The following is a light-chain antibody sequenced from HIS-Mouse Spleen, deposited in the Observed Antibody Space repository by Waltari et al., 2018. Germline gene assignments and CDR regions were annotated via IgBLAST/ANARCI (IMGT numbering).Light chain of an antibody. CDR2: EGS. J-gene: IGLJ3*02. V-gene: IGLV2-23*01. CDR3: CSYAGSSTYWV. Sequence: QSALTQPASVSGSPGQSITISCTGTSSDVGRSNLFSWYQQHPGKAPKLMIYEGSKRPSGVSNRFSGSKSGNTASLTISGLQAEDEADYYCCSYAGSSTYWVFGGGTKLTVL. CDR1: SSDVGRSNL.